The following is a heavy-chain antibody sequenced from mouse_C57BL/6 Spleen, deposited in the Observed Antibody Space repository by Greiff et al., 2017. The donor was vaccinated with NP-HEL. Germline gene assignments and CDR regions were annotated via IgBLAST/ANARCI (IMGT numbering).Heavy chain of an antibody. D-gene: IGHD1-1*01. CDR3: ARPSQLLRYSYWYFDV. Sequence: EVQLQQSGPELVKPGASVKISCKASGYTFTDYYMNWVKQSHGKSLEWIGDINPNNGGTSYNQKFKGKATLTVDKSSSTAYMELRSLTSEDSAVYYCARPSQLLRYSYWYFDVWGTGTTVTVSS. CDR1: GYTFTDYY. J-gene: IGHJ1*03. V-gene: IGHV1-26*01. CDR2: INPNNGGT.